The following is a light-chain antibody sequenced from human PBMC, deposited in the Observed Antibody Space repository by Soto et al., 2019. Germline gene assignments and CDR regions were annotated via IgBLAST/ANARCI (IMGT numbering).Light chain of an antibody. CDR1: QSLSSIF. CDR3: QQYGRSPGNA. CDR2: GAS. Sequence: EIVLTQSPGTLSMSPGERATLSCRASQSLSSIFLAWYQQKPGQAPRLLIYGASNRATGIPDRFSGSGSGTDFTLTISRLEPEDFAVYYCQQYGRSPGNAFGQGTKLEIK. J-gene: IGKJ2*01. V-gene: IGKV3-20*01.